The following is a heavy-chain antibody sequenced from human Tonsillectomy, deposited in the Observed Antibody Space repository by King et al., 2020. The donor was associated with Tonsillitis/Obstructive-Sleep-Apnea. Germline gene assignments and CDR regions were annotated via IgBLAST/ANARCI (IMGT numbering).Heavy chain of an antibody. Sequence: VQLQQWGAGLLKPSETLSLTCGVYGGSFSGYYWSWIRQPTGKGMEGIGEINHSGSTNYSKSLKTRVTRSIDTSKNQLYLRLSSVTAADKAVYYCARVGVTIFRVVKAFYIWGPGTMVTVSS. CDR3: ARVGVTIFRVVKAFYI. D-gene: IGHD3-3*01. J-gene: IGHJ3*02. V-gene: IGHV4-34*01. CDR1: GGSFSGYY. CDR2: INHSGST.